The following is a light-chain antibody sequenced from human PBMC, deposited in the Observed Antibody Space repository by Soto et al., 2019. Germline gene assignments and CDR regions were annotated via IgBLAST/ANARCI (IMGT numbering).Light chain of an antibody. CDR1: SSDVGAYNY. J-gene: IGLJ2*01. CDR2: EVS. Sequence: QSALTQPGSVSGSPGQSITISCTGTSSDVGAYNYVSWYQQHPGKAPKLMIYEVSNRPSGVSNRFSGSKSGNTASLTISGLQAEDEADYYCSSYTSSSTPVVFGGGTKLTVL. CDR3: SSYTSSSTPVV. V-gene: IGLV2-14*01.